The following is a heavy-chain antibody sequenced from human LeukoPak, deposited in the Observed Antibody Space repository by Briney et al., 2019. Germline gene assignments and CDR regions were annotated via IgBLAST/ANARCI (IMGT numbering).Heavy chain of an antibody. D-gene: IGHD6-19*01. V-gene: IGHV2-5*02. CDR2: IYWDDDK. CDR3: AHSEKQWLSTGGHFDY. CDR1: GFSLSTSGVG. J-gene: IGHJ4*02. Sequence: SGPTLVNPTQTLTLTCTFSGFSLSTSGVGVGWIRQPPGKALEWLALIYWDDDKRYSPSLKSRLTITKDTSKSQVVLTMTNMDPVDTATYYCAHSEKQWLSTGGHFDYWGQGTLVTVSS.